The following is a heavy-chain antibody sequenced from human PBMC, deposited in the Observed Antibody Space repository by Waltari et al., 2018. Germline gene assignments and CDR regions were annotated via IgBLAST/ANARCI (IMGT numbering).Heavy chain of an antibody. Sequence: EVQLLESGGAWVQPGGSLRLSCVASGVSFSSYTMGWVRQAPGKGVDWVSDINDSGSVTYYADSVKGRFTISRDNSRNTLFLQMNSLRVEDTALYYCVGWNDPINSWGQGTLVAVSS. CDR2: INDSGSVT. J-gene: IGHJ4*02. CDR3: VGWNDPINS. D-gene: IGHD1-1*01. CDR1: GVSFSSYT. V-gene: IGHV3-23*01.